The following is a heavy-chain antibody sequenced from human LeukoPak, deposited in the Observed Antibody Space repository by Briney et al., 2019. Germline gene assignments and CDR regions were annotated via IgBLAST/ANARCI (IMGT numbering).Heavy chain of an antibody. CDR2: ISYSGST. J-gene: IGHJ4*02. D-gene: IGHD2-2*01. Sequence: SETLSLTCTVSGGPISSDYWSWIRQPPGKGLEWIGYISYSGSTNYNPSLKSRLTISTDTSKNQFSLKLSSVTATDTAVYFCARAYQLHYFDYWGQGTLVTVSS. CDR3: ARAYQLHYFDY. V-gene: IGHV4-59*08. CDR1: GGPISSDY.